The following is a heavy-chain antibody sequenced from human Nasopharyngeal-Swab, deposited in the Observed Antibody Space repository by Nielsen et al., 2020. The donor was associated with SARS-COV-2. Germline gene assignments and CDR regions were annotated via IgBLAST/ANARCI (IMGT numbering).Heavy chain of an antibody. CDR1: GCSISSSSYY. CDR3: VGSSWYGDYYYYYGMDV. D-gene: IGHD6-13*01. Sequence: SETLSLTCTVSGCSISSSSYYWGWIRQPPGKGLEWIGGIYYSGSTYYNPSLKSRVTISVDTSKNQFSLKLSSVTAADTAVYYCVGSSWYGDYYYYYGMDVWGQGTTVTVSS. V-gene: IGHV4-39*07. J-gene: IGHJ6*02. CDR2: IYYSGST.